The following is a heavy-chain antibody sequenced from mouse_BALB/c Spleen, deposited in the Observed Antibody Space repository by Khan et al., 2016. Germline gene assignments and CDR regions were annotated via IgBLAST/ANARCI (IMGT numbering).Heavy chain of an antibody. CDR2: INRNGGST. CDR3: ARTSTTVVPAMDY. CDR1: GFTFSSYG. D-gene: IGHD1-1*01. Sequence: EVELVESGGGLVQPGGSLKLSCAASGFTFSSYGMSWVRQTPDKRLELVATINRNGGSTYYPDSVKGRFTISRDNAKNTLYLQMRSPTSGDTAMLYCARTSTTVVPAMDYGGQGTSVTVSS. J-gene: IGHJ4*01. V-gene: IGHV5-6-3*01.